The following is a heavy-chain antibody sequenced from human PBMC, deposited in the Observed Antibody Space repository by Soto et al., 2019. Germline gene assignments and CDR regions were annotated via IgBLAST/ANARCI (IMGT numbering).Heavy chain of an antibody. CDR1: GGSFSGYY. V-gene: IGHV4-34*01. J-gene: IGHJ4*02. D-gene: IGHD3-3*01. Sequence: ASETLSLTCAVYGGSFSGYYWSWIRQPPGKGLEWIGEINHSGSTNYNPSLKSRVTISVDTSKNQFSLKLSSVTAADTAVYYCASRRVYYDFWSGYYTPFDYWGQGTLVTVSS. CDR3: ASRRVYYDFWSGYYTPFDY. CDR2: INHSGST.